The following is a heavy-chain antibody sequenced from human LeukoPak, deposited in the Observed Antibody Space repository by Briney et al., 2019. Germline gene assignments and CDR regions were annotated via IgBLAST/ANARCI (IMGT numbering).Heavy chain of an antibody. CDR2: IYYSGST. Sequence: SETLSLTCTVSGGSISSGGYYWSWIRQHPGKGLEWIGYIYYSGSTYYNPSLKSRVTISVDTSKNQFSLKLSSVTAADTAVHYCARDSKRYYDSSGYSYYYGMDVWGQGTTVTVSS. CDR3: ARDSKRYYDSSGYSYYYGMDV. CDR1: GGSISSGGYY. J-gene: IGHJ6*02. D-gene: IGHD3-22*01. V-gene: IGHV4-31*03.